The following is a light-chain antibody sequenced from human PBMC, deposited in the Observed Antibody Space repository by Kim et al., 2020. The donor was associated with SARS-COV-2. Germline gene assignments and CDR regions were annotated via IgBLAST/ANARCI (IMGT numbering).Light chain of an antibody. CDR3: QSADSSGTSWV. J-gene: IGLJ3*02. CDR1: ALPEQY. Sequence: PRQPATNTCSGDALPEQYAYWYQQQPGQAPVLVIYKDSERPAGSPERFSGSSSGTTVTLTISGVQAEDEADHYCQSADSSGTSWVFGGGTQLTVL. V-gene: IGLV3-25*03. CDR2: KDS.